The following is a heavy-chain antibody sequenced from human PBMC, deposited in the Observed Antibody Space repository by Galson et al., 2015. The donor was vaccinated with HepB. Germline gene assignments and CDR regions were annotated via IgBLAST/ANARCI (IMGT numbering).Heavy chain of an antibody. CDR2: INSDGSST. J-gene: IGHJ4*02. CDR3: ARTRITMVRGVTD. D-gene: IGHD3-10*01. CDR1: GFTFSSYW. V-gene: IGHV3-74*01. Sequence: SLRLSCAASGFTFSSYWMHWVRQAPGKGLVWVSRINSDGSSTSYADSVKGRFTISRDNAKNTLYLQMNSLRAEDTAVYYCARTRITMVRGVTDWGQGTLVTVSS.